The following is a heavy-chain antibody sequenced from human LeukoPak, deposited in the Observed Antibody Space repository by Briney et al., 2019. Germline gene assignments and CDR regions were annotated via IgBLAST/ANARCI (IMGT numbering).Heavy chain of an antibody. CDR2: ISSDGSDA. Sequence: GGSLRLSCTASGFTLSSYAMAWVRQAPGKGLVWVSRISSDGSDASYADSVEGRFAISRDSARNTLYLQMNSLRAEDTAVYYCARARRGATDAFDIWGQGTMVTVSS. CDR1: GFTLSSYA. CDR3: ARARRGATDAFDI. J-gene: IGHJ3*02. D-gene: IGHD1-26*01. V-gene: IGHV3-74*01.